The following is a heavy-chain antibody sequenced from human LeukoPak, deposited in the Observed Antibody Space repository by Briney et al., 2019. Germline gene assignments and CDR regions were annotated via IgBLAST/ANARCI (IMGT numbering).Heavy chain of an antibody. CDR1: GFTFSSYA. V-gene: IGHV3-23*01. CDR2: ISGSGGST. D-gene: IGHD3-22*01. Sequence: TGGSLRLSCAASGFTFSSYAMSWVRQAPGKGLEWVSAISGSGGSTYYADSVKGRFTISRDNSKNTLYLQMNSLRAEDTAVYYCAKASGLHHDPNWFDPWGQGTLVTVSS. J-gene: IGHJ5*02. CDR3: AKASGLHHDPNWFDP.